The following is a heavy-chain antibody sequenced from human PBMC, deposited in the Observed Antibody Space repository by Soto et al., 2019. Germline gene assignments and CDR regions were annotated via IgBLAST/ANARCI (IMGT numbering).Heavy chain of an antibody. Sequence: SCPTLVNPTQTLTLTCTFSGFSLSTSGVGVGWIRQPPGKALEWLALIYWDDDKRYSPSLKSRLTITKDTSKNQVVLTMTNMDPVDTATYYCAHRRLFNTFKGKYYDSSGYYSDWFDPWGQGTLVTVSS. CDR3: AHRRLFNTFKGKYYDSSGYYSDWFDP. CDR2: IYWDDDK. V-gene: IGHV2-5*02. CDR1: GFSLSTSGVG. D-gene: IGHD3-22*01. J-gene: IGHJ5*02.